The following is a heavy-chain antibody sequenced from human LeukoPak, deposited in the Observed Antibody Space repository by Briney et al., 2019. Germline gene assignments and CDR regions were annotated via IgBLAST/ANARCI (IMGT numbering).Heavy chain of an antibody. CDR1: GFTFSSYG. Sequence: PGGSLRLSCAASGFTFSSYGMHWVRQAPGKGLEWVAVISYDGSNKYYADSVKGRFTISRDNSKNTMYLQLNSLRAEDTAVYYCASRSSIYSSGWYGGDCWGQGTLVIVST. CDR3: ASRSSIYSSGWYGGDC. D-gene: IGHD6-19*01. CDR2: ISYDGSNK. J-gene: IGHJ4*02. V-gene: IGHV3-30*03.